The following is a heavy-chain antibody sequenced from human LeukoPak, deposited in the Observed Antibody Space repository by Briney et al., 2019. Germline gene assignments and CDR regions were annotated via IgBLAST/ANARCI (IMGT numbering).Heavy chain of an antibody. Sequence: ASVKVSCKASGYTFTGYYMHWVRQAPGQGHEWMGWINPNSGGTNYAQKFQGRVTMTRDTSISTAYMELSRLRSDDTAVYYCARVSSSGSYLYAFDIWGQGTMVTVSS. CDR1: GYTFTGYY. D-gene: IGHD1-26*01. J-gene: IGHJ3*02. CDR2: INPNSGGT. V-gene: IGHV1-2*02. CDR3: ARVSSSGSYLYAFDI.